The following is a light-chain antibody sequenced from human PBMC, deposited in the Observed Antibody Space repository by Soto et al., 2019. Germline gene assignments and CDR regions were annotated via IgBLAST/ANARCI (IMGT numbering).Light chain of an antibody. J-gene: IGKJ1*01. Sequence: LTQSPGTLSVSPGERATLSCRTSHTISSNYVAWYQQKPGQAPRLLIYGASSRATGIPDRYSASGSGTDFTLTISRLEPEDFAVYYCQQYGSSGTFGQGTKVDIK. CDR1: HTISSNY. V-gene: IGKV3-20*01. CDR3: QQYGSSGT. CDR2: GAS.